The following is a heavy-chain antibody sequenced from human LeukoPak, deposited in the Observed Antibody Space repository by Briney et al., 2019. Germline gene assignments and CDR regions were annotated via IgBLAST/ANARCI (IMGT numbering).Heavy chain of an antibody. V-gene: IGHV3-43*02. CDR1: GFTFSNYN. D-gene: IGHD3-3*01. CDR3: AKDNGYYDFWSGYLGDY. J-gene: IGHJ4*02. Sequence: GGSLRLSCAAFGFTFSNYNMNWVRQAPGKGLEWVSLISGDGGSTYYADSVKGRFTISRDNSKNSLYLQMNSLRTEDTALYYCAKDNGYYDFWSGYLGDYWGQGTLVTVSS. CDR2: ISGDGGST.